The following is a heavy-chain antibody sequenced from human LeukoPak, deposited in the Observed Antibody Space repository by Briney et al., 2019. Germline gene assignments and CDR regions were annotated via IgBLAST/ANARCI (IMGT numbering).Heavy chain of an antibody. CDR1: GFTFSSYA. J-gene: IGHJ4*02. V-gene: IGHV3-30*04. Sequence: GGSLRLSCAASGFTFSSYAMHWVRQAPGKGLEWVAVISYDGSSKYYADSVKGRFTISRDNSKNTLYLQMNSLRAEDTAVYYCARVGEEWQLSGSYDYWGQGTLVTVSS. CDR3: ARVGEEWQLSGSYDY. CDR2: ISYDGSSK. D-gene: IGHD1-26*01.